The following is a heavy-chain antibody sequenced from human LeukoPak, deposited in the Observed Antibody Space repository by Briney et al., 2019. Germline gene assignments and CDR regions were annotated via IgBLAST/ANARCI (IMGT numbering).Heavy chain of an antibody. J-gene: IGHJ4*02. CDR3: ARGDCSTTSCYLIDY. CDR1: GFTFGSYG. Sequence: GRSLRLSCAASGFTFGSYGMHWVRQAPGKGLEWVAVIWYDGSNKYYADSVKGRFTISRDDSKNTLYLQMSSLRAEDTAVYYCARGDCSTTSCYLIDYWGQGTLVTVSS. CDR2: IWYDGSNK. D-gene: IGHD2-2*01. V-gene: IGHV3-33*01.